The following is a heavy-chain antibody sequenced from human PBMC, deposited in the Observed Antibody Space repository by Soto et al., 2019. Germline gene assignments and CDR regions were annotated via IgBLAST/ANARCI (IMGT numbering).Heavy chain of an antibody. V-gene: IGHV4-30-2*01. CDR3: ATTSSGYYLDAFDI. CDR2: IYHSGST. D-gene: IGHD3-22*01. J-gene: IGHJ3*02. CDR1: GGSISSGGYS. Sequence: PSETLSLTCAVSGGSISSGGYSWSWIRQPPGKGLEWIGYIYHSGSTYYNPSLKSRVTISVDRSKNQFSLKLSSVTAADTAVYYCATTSSGYYLDAFDIRGQGTMVTVSS.